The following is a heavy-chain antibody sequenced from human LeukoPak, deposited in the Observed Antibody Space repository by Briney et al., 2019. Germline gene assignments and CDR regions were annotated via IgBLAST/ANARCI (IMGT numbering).Heavy chain of an antibody. D-gene: IGHD3-16*02. J-gene: IGHJ4*02. Sequence: GGSLRLSCAASGFTFSNYWMSWVRQAPGKGLEWVANIKQDGSEKYYVDSVKGRFTISRDNAKSSLFLQMNSLRAEDTAVYYCARDSSPGYYDYVWGTYPRYWSQGTLVTVSS. CDR2: IKQDGSEK. CDR3: ARDSSPGYYDYVWGTYPRY. V-gene: IGHV3-7*05. CDR1: GFTFSNYW.